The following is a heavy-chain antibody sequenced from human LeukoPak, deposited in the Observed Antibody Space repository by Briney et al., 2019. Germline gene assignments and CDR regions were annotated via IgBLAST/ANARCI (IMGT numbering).Heavy chain of an antibody. D-gene: IGHD6-19*01. J-gene: IGHJ4*02. Sequence: PGGSLRLSCAASGLTFSSYWMHWVRQAPGKGLVWVSHINSDGSSTTYADSVKGRFTISRDNAKNTLYLQMNSLRAEDTAVYYCARAGSGWSSYFDYWGQGILVTVSS. CDR1: GLTFSSYW. CDR3: ARAGSGWSSYFDY. CDR2: INSDGSST. V-gene: IGHV3-74*03.